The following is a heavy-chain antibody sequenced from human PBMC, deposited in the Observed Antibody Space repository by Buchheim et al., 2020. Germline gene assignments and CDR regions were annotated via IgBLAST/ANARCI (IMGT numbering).Heavy chain of an antibody. CDR2: IWYDGSNT. J-gene: IGHJ4*02. CDR1: GFTFSTYC. V-gene: IGHV3-33*01. Sequence: QVQLVESGGGLVQPGRSLRLSCAASGFTFSTYCMHWVRQAPGKGLVWVAVIWYDGSNTYYVDSVKGRFTISRDNSKNTLYLQMSSLRAEDTDVYYCARGSGSNYGRFDYWGQGTL. D-gene: IGHD5-24*01. CDR3: ARGSGSNYGRFDY.